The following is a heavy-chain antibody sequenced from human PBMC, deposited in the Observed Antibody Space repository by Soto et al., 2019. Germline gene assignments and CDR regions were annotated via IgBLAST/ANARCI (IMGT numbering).Heavy chain of an antibody. CDR2: IYSGGST. CDR1: GFPVSSNY. D-gene: IGHD2-21*01. Sequence: PGGSLRLSCAASGFPVSSNYMSWVRQAPGKGLEWVSVIYSGGSTYYADSVKGRFTISRDNSKNTLYLQMNSLRAEDTAVYYCARVAPYAIPGVVFDYWGQGTLVTVSS. J-gene: IGHJ4*02. V-gene: IGHV3-66*01. CDR3: ARVAPYAIPGVVFDY.